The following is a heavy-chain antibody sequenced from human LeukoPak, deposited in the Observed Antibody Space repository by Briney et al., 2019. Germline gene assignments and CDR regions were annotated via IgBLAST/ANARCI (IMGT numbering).Heavy chain of an antibody. CDR2: IIPIFDSG. CDR1: GGTFSNFS. J-gene: IGHJ4*02. Sequence: SVKVSCKASGGTFSNFSINWVRQAPGQGLEWMGGIIPIFDSGNYAEKFQGRATITADKSMSIVYLELSSLRFEDTAVYYCARDDLGDYIPIYWGQGTLVTVSS. D-gene: IGHD4-17*01. CDR3: ARDDLGDYIPIY. V-gene: IGHV1-69*06.